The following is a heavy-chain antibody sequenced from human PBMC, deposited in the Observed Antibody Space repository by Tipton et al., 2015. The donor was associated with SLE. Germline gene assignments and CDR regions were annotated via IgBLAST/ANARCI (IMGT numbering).Heavy chain of an antibody. CDR3: ARGTTYSSGWYYFDY. D-gene: IGHD6-19*01. CDR1: GYSISSSHY. CDR2: IYYSGST. J-gene: IGHJ4*02. Sequence: TLSLTCAVSGYSISSSHYWSWIRQPPGKGLEWIGYIYYSGSTNYNPSLKSRVTISVDTSKNQFSLKLSSVTAADTAVYYCARGTTYSSGWYYFDYWGQGTLVTVSS. V-gene: IGHV4-59*11.